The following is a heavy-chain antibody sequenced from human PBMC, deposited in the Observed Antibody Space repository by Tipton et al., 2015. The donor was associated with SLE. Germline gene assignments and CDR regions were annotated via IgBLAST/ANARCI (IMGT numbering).Heavy chain of an antibody. V-gene: IGHV4-61*02. D-gene: IGHD3-22*01. CDR1: GVSLISGSYY. CDR2: IYTSGST. CDR3: ARYITMIVVGEAFDI. Sequence: TLSLTCTVSGVSLISGSYYWTWIRQSAGKGLEWIGRIYTSGSTDYNPSLQSRVTISVDRSKSQFSLKLSSVTAADTAVYYCARYITMIVVGEAFDIWGQGTMVTVSS. J-gene: IGHJ3*02.